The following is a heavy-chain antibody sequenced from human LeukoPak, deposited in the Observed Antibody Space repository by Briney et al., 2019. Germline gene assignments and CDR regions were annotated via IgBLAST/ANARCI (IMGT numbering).Heavy chain of an antibody. CDR1: GFTFSGDA. Sequence: GGSLRLSCAASGFTFSGDAMHWVRQAPGKGLEWVAFISFDGNKKYFADSVKGRFTISRDNSKNTLYLQMNSLRSEDTAIYYCAKDLATKYTLHYWGQGTLVTVPS. D-gene: IGHD6-6*01. V-gene: IGHV3-30*18. CDR3: AKDLATKYTLHY. J-gene: IGHJ4*02. CDR2: ISFDGNKK.